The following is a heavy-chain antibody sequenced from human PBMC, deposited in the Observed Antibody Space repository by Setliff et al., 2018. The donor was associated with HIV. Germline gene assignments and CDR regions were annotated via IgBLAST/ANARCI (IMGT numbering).Heavy chain of an antibody. CDR2: IYYNGIT. CDR1: GASTSNDY. D-gene: IGHD3-22*01. V-gene: IGHV4-59*08. Sequence: SETLSLTCTVSGASTSNDYWNWIRQSPGKGLEWIGSIYYNGITNYNPSLKSRVTVSVDTSKNQFSLKLSSVTAADAAVYYCASRVYYYDSSGYLREEGFDPWGQGTLVTVSS. J-gene: IGHJ5*02. CDR3: ASRVYYYDSSGYLREEGFDP.